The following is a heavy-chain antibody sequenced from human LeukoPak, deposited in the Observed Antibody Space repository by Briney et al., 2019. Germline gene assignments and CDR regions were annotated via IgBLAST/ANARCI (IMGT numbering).Heavy chain of an antibody. Sequence: GGSLRLSCAASGFIFSDYWMHWVRQVPGKGLVWVSRINTGGSSTTYADSVKGRFTISRDNAKNTLYLQMNSLRAEDTAVYYCARSNQADDYWGQGTLVTVPS. CDR3: ARSNQADDY. J-gene: IGHJ4*02. CDR1: GFIFSDYW. V-gene: IGHV3-74*01. CDR2: INTGGSST. D-gene: IGHD4-11*01.